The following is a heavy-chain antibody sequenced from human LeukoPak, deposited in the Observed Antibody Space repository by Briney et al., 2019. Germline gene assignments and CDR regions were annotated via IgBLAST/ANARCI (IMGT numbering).Heavy chain of an antibody. CDR2: INPSGGST. J-gene: IGHJ4*02. CDR1: GYTFTSYY. V-gene: IGHV1-46*01. CDR3: ARDRVGIAARPSHFDY. Sequence: ASVKVSCKASGYTFTSYYMHWVRQAPGQGLEWMGIINPSGGSTSYAQKFQGRVTMTRDTSTSTVYMELSSLRSEDTAVYYCARDRVGIAARPSHFDYWGQGTLVTVSS. D-gene: IGHD6-6*01.